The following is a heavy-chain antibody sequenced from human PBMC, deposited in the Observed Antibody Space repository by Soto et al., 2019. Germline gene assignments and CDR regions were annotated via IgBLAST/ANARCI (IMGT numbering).Heavy chain of an antibody. CDR3: ARDISSGWYDV. CDR2: IWYDGTKK. CDR1: GFTFSNYG. J-gene: IGHJ4*02. V-gene: IGHV3-33*01. D-gene: IGHD6-19*01. Sequence: QVQLVESGGGVVQPGRSLRLSCAASGFTFSNYGMHWVRQAPGKGPEWVAVIWYDGTKKYYADSVKGRFTISRDNSKNMVDLQMNSLRAEDTAVYYCARDISSGWYDVWGQGTLVTVSS.